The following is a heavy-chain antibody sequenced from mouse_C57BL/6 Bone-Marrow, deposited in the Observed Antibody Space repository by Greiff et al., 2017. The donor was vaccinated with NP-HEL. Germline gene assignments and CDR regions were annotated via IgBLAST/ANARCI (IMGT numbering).Heavy chain of an antibody. CDR1: GYTFTSYW. Sequence: QVQLQQPGAELVKPGASVKLSCKASGYTFTSYWMHWVKQRPGQGLEWIGMIHPNSGSTNYNEKFKGKATLTVDKSSSTAYMELRSLTSEDTAVYYCAREGVITTVVADWYFDVWGTGTTVTVSS. CDR3: AREGVITTVVADWYFDV. D-gene: IGHD1-1*01. V-gene: IGHV1-64*01. CDR2: IHPNSGST. J-gene: IGHJ1*03.